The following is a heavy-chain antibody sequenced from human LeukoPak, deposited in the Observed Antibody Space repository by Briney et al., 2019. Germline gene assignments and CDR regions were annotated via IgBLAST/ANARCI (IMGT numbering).Heavy chain of an antibody. Sequence: PSETLSLTCAVYGGSFSGYYWSWIRQPPGKGLEWIGEINHSGSTNYNPSLKSRVTISVDTSKNQFSLKLSSVTAADTAVYYCARSGSSGYSDNGAFDIWGQGTMVTVSS. CDR2: INHSGST. V-gene: IGHV4-34*01. CDR1: GGSFSGYY. CDR3: ARSGSSGYSDNGAFDI. J-gene: IGHJ3*02. D-gene: IGHD3-22*01.